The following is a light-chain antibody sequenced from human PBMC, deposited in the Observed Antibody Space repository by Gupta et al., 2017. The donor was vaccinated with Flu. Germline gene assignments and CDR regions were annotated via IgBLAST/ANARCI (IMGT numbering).Light chain of an antibody. CDR2: DGA. CDR1: SSYVGVDNY. Sequence: QSALTQPASVSGSPGQSLTISFAGTSSYVGVDNYVSWYQQHPGKAPKLHIYDGATRPSGVAIRFSGSKSGNTSSLSISGLQAEDDGEYYGSSFSTTSFRVFGGGTRVTVL. J-gene: IGLJ3*02. V-gene: IGLV2-14*01. CDR3: SSFSTTSFRV.